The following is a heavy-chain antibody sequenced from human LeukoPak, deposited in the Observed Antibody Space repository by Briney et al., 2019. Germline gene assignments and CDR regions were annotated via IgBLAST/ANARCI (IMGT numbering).Heavy chain of an antibody. J-gene: IGHJ4*02. V-gene: IGHV1-8*01. Sequence: GASVKVSCKASGYTFTSYGINWVRQATGQGLEWLGWMSPSSGNTGYARQFQGRVTMTSDTSMSTAYMELSGLTSEDTAVYYCARARSGGYPDYWSQGSLVTVSS. CDR3: ARARSGGYPDY. CDR2: MSPSSGNT. CDR1: GYTFTSYG. D-gene: IGHD6-19*01.